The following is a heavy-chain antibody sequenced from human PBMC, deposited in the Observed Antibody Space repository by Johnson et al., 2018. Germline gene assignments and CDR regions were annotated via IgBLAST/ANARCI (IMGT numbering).Heavy chain of an antibody. CDR3: AKRGPFGYVWRDYYYYYMDG. V-gene: IGHV3-23*01. Sequence: VQAGGSLRVACAASGFTFSSYAMSWVRQAPGKGLEWVSAISGSGGSTYYADSVKGRFPIPRDNSKNTLYLQMNSLRAEETAVYYCAKRGPFGYVWRDYYYYYMDGWGKGTTVTVSS. CDR2: ISGSGGST. D-gene: IGHD3-16*01. J-gene: IGHJ6*03. CDR1: GFTFSSYA.